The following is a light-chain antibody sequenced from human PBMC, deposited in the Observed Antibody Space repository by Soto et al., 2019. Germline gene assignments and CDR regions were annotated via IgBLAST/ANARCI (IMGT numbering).Light chain of an antibody. J-gene: IGKJ2*01. CDR2: AAS. Sequence: DIQMTQSPSSLSASVGDRDTITCRASQTISTYLNWYQQKPGKAPKLLIYAASSLHSGVPSRFSGSGYGTDFTLTVSSLQPEDFATYYCQQSHGIPYTFGQGTRLEIK. CDR3: QQSHGIPYT. V-gene: IGKV1-39*01. CDR1: QTISTY.